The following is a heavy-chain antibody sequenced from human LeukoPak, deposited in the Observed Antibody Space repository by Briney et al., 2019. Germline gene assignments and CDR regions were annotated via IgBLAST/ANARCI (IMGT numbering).Heavy chain of an antibody. D-gene: IGHD6-13*01. CDR1: GGTFSSYA. CDR2: IIPIFGTA. J-gene: IGHJ3*02. CDR3: ASHEALRVAFDI. V-gene: IGHV1-69*06. Sequence: SVKVSCKASGGTFSSYAISWVRQAPGQGLEWMGGIIPIFGTANYAQKFQGRVTITADKSTSTAYMELSSLRSEDTAVYYCASHEALRVAFDIWGQGTMVTVSS.